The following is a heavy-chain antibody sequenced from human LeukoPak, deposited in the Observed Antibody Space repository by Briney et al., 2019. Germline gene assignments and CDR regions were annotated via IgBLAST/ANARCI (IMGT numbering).Heavy chain of an antibody. CDR2: IPSNGGTT. CDR3: VRDRVVVTATFDC. J-gene: IGHJ4*02. V-gene: IGHV3-64D*06. Sequence: GGSLRLSCSASGFTFSGYAMHWVRQAPGKGLEYVAGIPSNGGTTYYADSVKGRFTISRDNSKNTLYLQMSSLRAEDTAVYFCVRDRVVVTATFDCWGQGTLVTVSS. CDR1: GFTFSGYA. D-gene: IGHD2-21*02.